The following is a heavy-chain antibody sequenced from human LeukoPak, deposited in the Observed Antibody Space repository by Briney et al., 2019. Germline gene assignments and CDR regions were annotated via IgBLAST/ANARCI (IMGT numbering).Heavy chain of an antibody. CDR1: GYSFTSYS. D-gene: IGHD6-13*01. V-gene: IGHV5-51*01. CDR3: ARATPGYSSSWSPFDY. Sequence: GESLKISCQGSGYSFTSYSIGWVRQMPGKGLGWMGIIYPGDSDTRYSPSFQCQATISADKSIRTAYLQWSSLKASDTAMYYCARATPGYSSSWSPFDYWGQGTLVTVSS. J-gene: IGHJ4*02. CDR2: IYPGDSDT.